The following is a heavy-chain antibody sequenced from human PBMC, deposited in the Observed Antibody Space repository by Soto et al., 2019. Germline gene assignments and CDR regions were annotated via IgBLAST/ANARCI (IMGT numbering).Heavy chain of an antibody. CDR1: GGSISSYY. V-gene: IGHV4-59*08. CDR2: IYYSGST. Sequence: PSETLSLTCTVSGGSISSYYWSWVRQPPGKGLEWIGNIYYSGSTNYNPSLKSRVTISVDTSKNQFSLKLSSVTAADTAVYYCARHRAVAAFDYWGQGTLVTVSS. J-gene: IGHJ4*02. D-gene: IGHD6-19*01. CDR3: ARHRAVAAFDY.